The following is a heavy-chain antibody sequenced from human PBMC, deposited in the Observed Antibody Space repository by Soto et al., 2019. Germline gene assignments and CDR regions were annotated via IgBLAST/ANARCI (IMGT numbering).Heavy chain of an antibody. D-gene: IGHD2-21*01. CDR3: ARAAPIPGICYFDY. CDR1: GGSISSGGDY. V-gene: IGHV4-31*03. J-gene: IGHJ4*02. Sequence: QVQLQESGPGLVKPSQTLSLTCTVSGGSISSGGDYWSWIRQQPGKGLEWIGYIYYSGSTYYKPSLKSRVTISVDTSKNQFSLKLSSVTAADKAVYYCARAAPIPGICYFDYWGQGTLVTVSS. CDR2: IYYSGST.